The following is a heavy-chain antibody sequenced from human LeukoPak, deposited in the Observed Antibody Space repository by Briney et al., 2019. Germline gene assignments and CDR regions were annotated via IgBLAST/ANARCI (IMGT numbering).Heavy chain of an antibody. D-gene: IGHD4-11*01. CDR3: ARGEVMTTTFDY. Sequence: ASVKVSCKASGYTFSSYDINWVRQAPGQGLEWMGWMNPNSGNAGSVQKFQGRVTMTRDTSISTAYMELSSLRSEDTAVYYCARGEVMTTTFDYWGQGTLVTVSS. J-gene: IGHJ4*02. CDR2: MNPNSGNA. CDR1: GYTFSSYD. V-gene: IGHV1-8*01.